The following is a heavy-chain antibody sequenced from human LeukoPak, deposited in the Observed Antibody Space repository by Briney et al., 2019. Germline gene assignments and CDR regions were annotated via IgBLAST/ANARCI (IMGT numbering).Heavy chain of an antibody. CDR2: IKQDGSEK. D-gene: IGHD2/OR15-2a*01. V-gene: IGHV3-7*01. CDR3: ARDYNSKGTIFDY. CDR1: GFTVSSNY. J-gene: IGHJ4*02. Sequence: GGSLRLSCAASGFTVSSNYMSWVRQAPGKGLEWVANIKQDGSEKYYVDSVKGRFTISRDNAKNSLYLQMNSLRAEDTAVYYCARDYNSKGTIFDYWGQGTLVTVSS.